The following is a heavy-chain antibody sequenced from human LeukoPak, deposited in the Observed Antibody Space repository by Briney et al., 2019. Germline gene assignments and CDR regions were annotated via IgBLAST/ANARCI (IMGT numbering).Heavy chain of an antibody. Sequence: GGSLRLPCAAFGFIFRNYAMSWARQAQGKGLEWVSAITGSGDTTYYADSVKGRFTISRDNPKNTLYVEMNTLRAEDTAVYYCAKWGDYDILTGYYVSDFWGQGTLVTVSS. V-gene: IGHV3-23*01. D-gene: IGHD3-9*01. CDR2: ITGSGDTT. CDR3: AKWGDYDILTGYYVSDF. J-gene: IGHJ4*02. CDR1: GFIFRNYA.